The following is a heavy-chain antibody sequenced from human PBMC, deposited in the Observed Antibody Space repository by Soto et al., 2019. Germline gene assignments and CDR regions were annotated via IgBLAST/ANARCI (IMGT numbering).Heavy chain of an antibody. V-gene: IGHV4-31*03. J-gene: IGHJ3*02. CDR3: ATIVGAIDDAFDI. D-gene: IGHD1-26*01. CDR1: GGPIYRGGYY. Sequence: QVQLQESGPGLVKPSQTLSLTCTVSGGPIYRGGYYWSWIRQHPGKGPEWMGYIYYSGTTYYNPSLKSRLTISVDTTKNQFSLNLNSVTAADTAVYYCATIVGAIDDAFDIWGQGTMVTVSS. CDR2: IYYSGTT.